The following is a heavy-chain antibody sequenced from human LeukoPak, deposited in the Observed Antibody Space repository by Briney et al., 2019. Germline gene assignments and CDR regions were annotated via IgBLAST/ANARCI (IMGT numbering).Heavy chain of an antibody. CDR1: GYTFTSYG. D-gene: IGHD2-2*02. Sequence: ASVKVSCKASGYTFTSYGISWVRQAPGQGLEWRGWISAYNGNTNYAQKLQGRVAMTTDTSTSTAYMELRSLRSDDTAVYYCARPYCSSTSCYNSYFDYWGQGTLVTVSS. V-gene: IGHV1-18*01. J-gene: IGHJ4*02. CDR3: ARPYCSSTSCYNSYFDY. CDR2: ISAYNGNT.